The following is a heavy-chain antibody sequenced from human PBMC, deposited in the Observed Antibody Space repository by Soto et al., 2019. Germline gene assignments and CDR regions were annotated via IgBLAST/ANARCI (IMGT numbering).Heavy chain of an antibody. Sequence: ASVKVSCKASGYTFTGYDIHWVRQATGQGLEWMGWMNPNSGNTGYAQKFQGRVTMTRNTSISTAYMELSSLRSEDTAVYYCARERTVAGNDYWGQGTLVTVSS. D-gene: IGHD6-19*01. CDR2: MNPNSGNT. CDR3: ARERTVAGNDY. J-gene: IGHJ4*02. V-gene: IGHV1-8*01. CDR1: GYTFTGYD.